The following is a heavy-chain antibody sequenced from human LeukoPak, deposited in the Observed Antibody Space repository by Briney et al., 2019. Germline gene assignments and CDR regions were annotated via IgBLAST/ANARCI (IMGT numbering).Heavy chain of an antibody. Sequence: ASVKVSCKASGGTFSSYAIGWVRQAPGQGLEWMGRIIPILGIANYAQKFQGRVTITADKSTSTAYMELSSLRSEDTAVYYCARDINSVREDYYYYGMDVWGQGTTVTVSS. J-gene: IGHJ6*02. V-gene: IGHV1-69*04. CDR3: ARDINSVREDYYYYGMDV. D-gene: IGHD5/OR15-5a*01. CDR2: IIPILGIA. CDR1: GGTFSSYA.